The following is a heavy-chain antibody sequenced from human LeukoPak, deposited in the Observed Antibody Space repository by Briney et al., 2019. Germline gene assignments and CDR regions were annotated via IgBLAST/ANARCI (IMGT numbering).Heavy chain of an antibody. CDR3: AKGVDSSTWYAFDP. V-gene: IGHV3-9*01. Sequence: PGGSLRLSCAASGFTFDDYAMHWVRQAPGKGLEWVSGISWNSGSIGYADSVKGRFTISRDNAKNSLYLQMNSLRTEDTALYYCAKGVDSSTWYAFDPWGQGTLVTVSS. D-gene: IGHD6-13*01. CDR2: ISWNSGSI. CDR1: GFTFDDYA. J-gene: IGHJ5*02.